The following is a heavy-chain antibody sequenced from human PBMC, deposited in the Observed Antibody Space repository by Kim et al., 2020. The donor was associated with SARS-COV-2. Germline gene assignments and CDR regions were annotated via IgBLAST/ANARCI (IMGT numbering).Heavy chain of an antibody. D-gene: IGHD6-19*01. CDR1: GGSVSSGNYY. CDR3: ARSLGQWLPPSG. V-gene: IGHV4-61*01. Sequence: SETLSLTCTVSGGSVSSGNYYWSWIRQPPGKGLEWIGYISDTGTTNYNPSLKSRVTISIDTSKNQFSLKLTSVTAADTAVFYCARSLGQWLPPSGWGQGTLVTVSS. J-gene: IGHJ4*02. CDR2: ISDTGTT.